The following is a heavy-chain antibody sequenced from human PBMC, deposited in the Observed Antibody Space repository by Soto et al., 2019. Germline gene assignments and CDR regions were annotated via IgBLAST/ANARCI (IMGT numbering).Heavy chain of an antibody. J-gene: IGHJ5*02. CDR1: GGSFSGYY. V-gene: IGHV4-34*01. CDR3: ARTGPRNSITIFGVVITGVPFDP. Sequence: SETLSLTCAVYGGSFSGYYWSWIRQPPGKGLEWIGEINHSGSTNYNPSLKSRVTISVDTSKNQFSLKLGSVTAADTAVYYCARTGPRNSITIFGVVITGVPFDPWGQGTLVTVSS. D-gene: IGHD3-3*01. CDR2: INHSGST.